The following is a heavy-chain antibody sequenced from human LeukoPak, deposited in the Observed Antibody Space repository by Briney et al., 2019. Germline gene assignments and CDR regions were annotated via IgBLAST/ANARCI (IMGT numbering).Heavy chain of an antibody. CDR3: ARAVPALGAFDI. Sequence: SETLSLTCTVSGGSISSSSYYWGWIRQPPGKGLEWIGSIYYSGSTYYNPSLKSRVTISVDTSKNQFSLKLSSVTAADTAVYYCARAVPALGAFDIWGQGTMVTVSS. J-gene: IGHJ3*02. CDR1: GGSISSSSYY. V-gene: IGHV4-39*07. CDR2: IYYSGST. D-gene: IGHD2-2*01.